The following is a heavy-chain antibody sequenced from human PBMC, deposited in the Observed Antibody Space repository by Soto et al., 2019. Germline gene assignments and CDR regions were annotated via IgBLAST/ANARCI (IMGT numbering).Heavy chain of an antibody. CDR1: GFTFSSYA. D-gene: IGHD3-10*01. CDR2: ISGSGGST. CDR3: AKDRFGELWFDP. Sequence: EVQLLESGGGLVQPGGSLRLSCAAPGFTFSSYAMSWVRQAAGKGLEWVSAISGSGGSTYYADSVKGRFTISRDNSKNTLYLQMNSLRAEDTAVYYCAKDRFGELWFDPWGQGTLVTVSS. J-gene: IGHJ5*02. V-gene: IGHV3-23*01.